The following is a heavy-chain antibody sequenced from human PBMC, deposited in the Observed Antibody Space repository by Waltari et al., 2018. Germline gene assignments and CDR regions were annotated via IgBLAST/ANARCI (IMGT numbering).Heavy chain of an antibody. CDR1: GYTLTAFS. Sequence: QVQLVQSGAEVKKPGASVKVSCKVSGYTLTAFSMPWVRPAPGQGLEGMGGFEPEDGETIYAQKFQGRVTMTEDTSTDTAYMELSSLRSEDTAVYYCATSNVGRLRLGELSSDDAFDIWGQGTMVTVSS. CDR3: ATSNVGRLRLGELSSDDAFDI. D-gene: IGHD3-16*02. V-gene: IGHV1-24*01. CDR2: FEPEDGET. J-gene: IGHJ3*02.